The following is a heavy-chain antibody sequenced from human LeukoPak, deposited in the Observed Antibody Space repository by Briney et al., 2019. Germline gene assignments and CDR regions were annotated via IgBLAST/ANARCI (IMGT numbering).Heavy chain of an antibody. D-gene: IGHD3-10*01. CDR3: ARDPFKSSFDS. J-gene: IGHJ4*02. CDR2: IYYSGST. CDR1: GGSISSGSYY. V-gene: IGHV4-61*10. Sequence: SETLSLTCTVSGGSISSGSYYWSWIRQPAGKGLEWIGRIYYSGSTHYNPSLKSRVTMSVDASKNQFSLKLRSVTAADTAVYFCARDPFKSSFDSWGQGSLVTV.